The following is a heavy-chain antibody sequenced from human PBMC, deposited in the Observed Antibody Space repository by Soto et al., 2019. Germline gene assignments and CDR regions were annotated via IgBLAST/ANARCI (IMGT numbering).Heavy chain of an antibody. V-gene: IGHV4-61*08. CDR1: GGSISSGGYY. CDR2: IYTSGST. Sequence: PSETLSLTCTVSGGSISSGGYYWSWIRQHPGKGLEWIGYIYTSGSTNYNPSLKSRVTISVDTSKNQFSLKLSSVTAADTAVYYCARAHYSGYDSFYYYYYGMDVWGQGTTVTVSS. CDR3: ARAHYSGYDSFYYYYYGMDV. J-gene: IGHJ6*02. D-gene: IGHD5-12*01.